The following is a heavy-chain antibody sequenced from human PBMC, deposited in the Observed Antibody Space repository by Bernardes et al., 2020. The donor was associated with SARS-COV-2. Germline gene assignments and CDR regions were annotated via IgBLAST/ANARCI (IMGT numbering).Heavy chain of an antibody. D-gene: IGHD3-9*01. CDR3: AAISTGNYYGMDV. CDR1: GFTFDDYA. Sequence: SLRLSCAASGFTFDDYAMHWVRQAPGKGLEWVSGISWNSGSIGYADSVKGRFTISRDNAKNSLYLQMNSLRAEDTALYYCAAISTGNYYGMDVWGQGTTVTVSS. J-gene: IGHJ6*02. V-gene: IGHV3-9*01. CDR2: ISWNSGSI.